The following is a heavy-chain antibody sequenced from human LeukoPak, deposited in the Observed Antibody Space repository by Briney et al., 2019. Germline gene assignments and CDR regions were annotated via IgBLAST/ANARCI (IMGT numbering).Heavy chain of an antibody. CDR3: GGGGFGEAYYYYYYMDV. V-gene: IGHV3-23*01. D-gene: IGHD3-10*01. Sequence: GGSLRLSCAASGFTFSSYGMSWVRQAPGKGLEWVSAISGSGGSTYYADSVKGRFTISRDNSKKTLYLQMDSLRGEDTAVYYSGGGGFGEAYYYYYYMDVWGKGTTVTVSS. CDR2: ISGSGGST. CDR1: GFTFSSYG. J-gene: IGHJ6*03.